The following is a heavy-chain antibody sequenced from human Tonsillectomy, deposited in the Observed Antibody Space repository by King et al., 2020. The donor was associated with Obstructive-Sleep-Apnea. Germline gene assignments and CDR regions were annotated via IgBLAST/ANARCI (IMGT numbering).Heavy chain of an antibody. D-gene: IGHD4-17*01. J-gene: IGHJ6*02. CDR1: GYSFTSYW. CDR3: ARRDGDFLGDYYYGMDV. CDR2: IYPGDSDT. Sequence: VQLVESGAEVKKPGESLKISCKGSGYSFTSYWIGWVRQMPGKGLEWIVIIYPGDSDTRYSPSFQGPVTISADKSLRTADLQWSSLKASDTAMYYCARRDGDFLGDYYYGMDVWGQGTTVTVSS. V-gene: IGHV5-51*01.